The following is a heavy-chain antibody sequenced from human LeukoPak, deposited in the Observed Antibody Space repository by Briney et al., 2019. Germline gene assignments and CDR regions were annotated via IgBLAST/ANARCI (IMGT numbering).Heavy chain of an antibody. CDR2: FDPEDGET. Sequence: ASVRVSCKVSGYTLTELSMHWVRQAPGKGLEWMGGFDPEDGETIYAQKFQGRVTMTEDTSTDTAYMELSSLRSEDTAVYYCATDLRRGSYYQDYWGQGTLVTVSS. V-gene: IGHV1-24*01. CDR3: ATDLRRGSYYQDY. D-gene: IGHD1-26*01. CDR1: GYTLTELS. J-gene: IGHJ4*02.